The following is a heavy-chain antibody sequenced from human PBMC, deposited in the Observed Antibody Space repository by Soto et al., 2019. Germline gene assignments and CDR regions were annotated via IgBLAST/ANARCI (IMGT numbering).Heavy chain of an antibody. V-gene: IGHV1-69*13. D-gene: IGHD3-22*01. J-gene: IGHJ6*02. CDR3: TSANRRSGYPQYDRYYYYYYGMDV. CDR1: GGTFSSYA. CDR2: IIPIFGTA. Sequence: SVKVSCKASGGTFSSYAISWVRQAPGQGLEWMGGIIPIFGTANYAQKFQGRVTITADESTSTAYMELSSLRSEDTAVYYCTSANRRSGYPQYDRYYYYYYGMDVWGQGTTVTVSS.